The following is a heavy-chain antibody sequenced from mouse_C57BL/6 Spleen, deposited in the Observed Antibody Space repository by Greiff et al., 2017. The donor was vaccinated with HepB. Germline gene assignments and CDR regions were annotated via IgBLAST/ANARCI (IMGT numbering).Heavy chain of an antibody. CDR3: ARSDDYDERDAMDY. J-gene: IGHJ4*01. CDR1: GYTFTSYD. D-gene: IGHD2-4*01. Sequence: LVESGPELVKPGASVKLSCKASGYTFTSYDINWVKQRPGQGLEWIGWIYPRDGSTKYNEKFKGKATLTVDTSSSKAYMELHSLTSEDSAVYFCARSDDYDERDAMDYWGQGTSVTVSS. V-gene: IGHV1-85*01. CDR2: IYPRDGST.